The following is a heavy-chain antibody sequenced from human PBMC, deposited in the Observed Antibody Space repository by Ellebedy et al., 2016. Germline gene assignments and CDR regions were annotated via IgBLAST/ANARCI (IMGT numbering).Heavy chain of an antibody. D-gene: IGHD1-26*01. CDR3: ARDNVGGTYYTWFDP. CDR2: ISYDGSNK. CDR1: GFTFRSYA. V-gene: IGHV3-30-3*01. Sequence: GGSLRLXXAASGFTFRSYALHWVRQAPGKGLEWVAVISYDGSNKYYADSVKGRFIISRDNSKNTLYLQMNSLRAEDTAVYYCARDNVGGTYYTWFDPWGQGTQVTVSS. J-gene: IGHJ5*02.